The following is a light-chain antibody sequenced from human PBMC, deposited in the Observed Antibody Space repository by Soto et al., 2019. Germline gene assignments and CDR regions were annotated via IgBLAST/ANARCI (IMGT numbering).Light chain of an antibody. V-gene: IGKV2-24*01. CDR3: MQATHFPRT. CDR1: ESLVHTNGDIY. Sequence: VLTQTPLSSPVTIGQSASFSCRSNESLVHTNGDIYFNWLQQRPGQPPRLLIYKISERFSGVPARFSGRGAGTDFTLKISRVEAEDVGVYYCMQATHFPRTFGQGTRVEIQ. J-gene: IGKJ1*01. CDR2: KIS.